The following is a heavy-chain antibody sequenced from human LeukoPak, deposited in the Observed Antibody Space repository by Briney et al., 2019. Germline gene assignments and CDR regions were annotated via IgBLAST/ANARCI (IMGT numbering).Heavy chain of an antibody. CDR1: GFSLSTSGMC. CDR2: IDWDDDK. CDR3: ARIRTVAGTDGWFDP. V-gene: IGHV2-70*01. D-gene: IGHD6-19*01. J-gene: IGHJ5*02. Sequence: VSGPALVKPTQTLTLTCTFTGFSLSTSGMCVSWIRQPPGKALEWLAHIDWDDDKYYNTSLKTRLTISKDTSKNQVVLTMTNMDPVDTATYYCARIRTVAGTDGWFDPWGQGTLVTVSS.